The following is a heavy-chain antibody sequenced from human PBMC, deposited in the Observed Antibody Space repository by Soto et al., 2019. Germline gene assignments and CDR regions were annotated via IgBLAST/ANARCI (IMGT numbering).Heavy chain of an antibody. J-gene: IGHJ4*02. D-gene: IGHD3-16*01. Sequence: GGSLILSCAASGFTFTSYSMNWVRQAPGRGLEWVSYIGGPSSTITYADSVKGRFTISRDNAKNSLYLQMNSLRDEDTAVYFCARDLHYAFDYWGQGILVTVSS. V-gene: IGHV3-48*02. CDR2: IGGPSSTI. CDR3: ARDLHYAFDY. CDR1: GFTFTSYS.